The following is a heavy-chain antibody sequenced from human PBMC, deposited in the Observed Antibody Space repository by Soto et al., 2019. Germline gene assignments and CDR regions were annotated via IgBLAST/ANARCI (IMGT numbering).Heavy chain of an antibody. Sequence: SETLSLTCTVSGGSISSGGYYWSWIRQHPGKGLEWIGYIYYSGSTYYNPSLKSRVTISVDTSKNQFSLKLSSVTAADTAVYYCARDLHSGYDNSLVFDYWGQGTLVTVSS. CDR1: GGSISSGGYY. J-gene: IGHJ4*02. V-gene: IGHV4-31*03. CDR2: IYYSGST. D-gene: IGHD5-12*01. CDR3: ARDLHSGYDNSLVFDY.